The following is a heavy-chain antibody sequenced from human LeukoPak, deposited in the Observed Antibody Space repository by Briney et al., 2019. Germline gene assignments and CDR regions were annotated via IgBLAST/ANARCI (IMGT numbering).Heavy chain of an antibody. J-gene: IGHJ4*02. CDR2: INQDGSEK. D-gene: IGHD3-16*01. Sequence: GGSLRLSCAASGFTFSTHWMSWFRQAPGKGLEWVGNINQDGSEKYYVDSLKGRFTISRDNAKNSLYLQMNSLRAEDTALYYCARDYVWGTFEPDFWGQGTLVTVSS. CDR1: GFTFSTHW. CDR3: ARDYVWGTFEPDF. V-gene: IGHV3-7*01.